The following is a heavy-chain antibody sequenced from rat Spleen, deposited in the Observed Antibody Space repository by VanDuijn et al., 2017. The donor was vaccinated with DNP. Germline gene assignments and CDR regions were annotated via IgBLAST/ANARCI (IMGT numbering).Heavy chain of an antibody. CDR3: ARRDLPTPAY. Sequence: EVQLVESGGGLVQPGRSLKLSCAASGFSFSYYYMAWVRQAPTKGLEWVAYISYDGGSTYYPDSVKGRFTISRDNAKSSLYLQMNSLKSEDTATYYCARRDLPTPAYWGQGTLVTVSS. CDR2: ISYDGGST. J-gene: IGHJ3*01. CDR1: GFSFSYYY. D-gene: IGHD3-4*01. V-gene: IGHV5-20*01.